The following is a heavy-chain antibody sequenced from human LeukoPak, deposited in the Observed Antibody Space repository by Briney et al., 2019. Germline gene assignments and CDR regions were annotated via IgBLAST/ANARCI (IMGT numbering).Heavy chain of an antibody. V-gene: IGHV1-3*03. Sequence: ASVKVSCKASGYTFTSYAMHWVRQAPGQRLEWMGWINAGNGNTKYSQEFQGRVTITRDTSASTAYMELSSLRSEDMAVHYCARAGNYYDSSGYPDYWGQGTLVTVSS. J-gene: IGHJ4*02. D-gene: IGHD3-22*01. CDR1: GYTFTSYA. CDR2: INAGNGNT. CDR3: ARAGNYYDSSGYPDY.